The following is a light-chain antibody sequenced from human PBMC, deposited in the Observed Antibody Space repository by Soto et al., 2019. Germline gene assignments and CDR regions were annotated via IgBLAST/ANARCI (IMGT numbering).Light chain of an antibody. J-gene: IGKJ5*01. CDR2: DAS. V-gene: IGKV3-11*01. Sequence: EIVLTQSPATLSLSPLEKATRSCMASQSVSSFLAWYQQKPAQPPRLLIYDASNRATGIPARFSGSGSGTDFTLTISSLEPEDFAFYYCQQRSNWPLSITFGQGTRLEIK. CDR3: QQRSNWPLSIT. CDR1: QSVSSF.